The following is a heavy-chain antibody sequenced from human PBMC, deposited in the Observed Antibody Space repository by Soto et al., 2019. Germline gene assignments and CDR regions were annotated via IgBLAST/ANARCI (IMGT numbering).Heavy chain of an antibody. Sequence: SETLSLTCAVCGGSVRDYYGYDWSWIRQPPGKGLEWIGEINHSGSTNYNPPLKSRVTISVDKSKNQFSLKLSSVTAADTAVYYCARNPHPPRAAAGTGYYYGMDVWGQGTTVTVSS. J-gene: IGHJ6*02. CDR2: INHSGST. V-gene: IGHV4-34*01. D-gene: IGHD6-13*01. CDR1: GGSVRDYY. CDR3: ARNPHPPRAAAGTGYYYGMDV.